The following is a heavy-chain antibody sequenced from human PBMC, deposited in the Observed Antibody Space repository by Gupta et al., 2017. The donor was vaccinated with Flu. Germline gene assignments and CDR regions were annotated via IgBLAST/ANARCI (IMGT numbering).Heavy chain of an antibody. CDR1: GFTFSACW. J-gene: IGHJ4*02. CDR2: IKQDGSEK. CDR3: ARHPHLYNWSQARIDN. Sequence: EVQLVESGGGLVQPGGSLRLSCAASGFTFSACWMSWVRQAPGKGLEWVANIKQDGSEKYYVDSVKGRFTISRDNAKNSVYLRMNSLGAEDTAVYYCARHPHLYNWSQARIDNWGQGTLVTVSS. D-gene: IGHD1-20*01. V-gene: IGHV3-7*01.